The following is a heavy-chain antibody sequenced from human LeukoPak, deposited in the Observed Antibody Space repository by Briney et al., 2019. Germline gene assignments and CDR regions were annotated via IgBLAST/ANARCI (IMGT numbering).Heavy chain of an antibody. V-gene: IGHV3-48*03. Sequence: PGGSLRLSCVASGLTFSNCELNWVRQAPGKGLEWISYISSSGSTSYYADSVKGRFTISRDNAKSSLFLQMNSLRAEDTAVYYCARSGYSSGWHDYWGQGTLVTVSS. CDR1: GLTFSNCE. J-gene: IGHJ4*02. CDR2: ISSSGSTS. D-gene: IGHD6-19*01. CDR3: ARSGYSSGWHDY.